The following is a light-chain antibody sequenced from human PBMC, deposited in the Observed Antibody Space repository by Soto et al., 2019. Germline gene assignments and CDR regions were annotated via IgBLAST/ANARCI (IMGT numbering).Light chain of an antibody. Sequence: DIQMTQSPSSLSASVGDRVTITCQASQDISNYLNLYQQKPGKAPKLLIYKASSLESGVPSRFSGSRSGTEFTLTISSLQPDDFATYFCHSRAFGQGTRLEIK. J-gene: IGKJ5*01. CDR1: QDISNY. V-gene: IGKV1-5*03. CDR3: HSRA. CDR2: KAS.